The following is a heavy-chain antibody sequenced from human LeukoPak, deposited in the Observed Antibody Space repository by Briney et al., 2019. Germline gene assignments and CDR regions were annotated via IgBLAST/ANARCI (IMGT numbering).Heavy chain of an antibody. CDR2: VNTKRGNT. J-gene: IGHJ4*02. V-gene: IGHV1-8*03. CDR1: GYTFTRYD. CDR3: ARVDGSPDY. D-gene: IGHD2-15*01. Sequence: GASVKVSCKASGYTFTRYDINWVRQATGQGLEWLGWVNTKRGNTGSAQNFQGRVTITRDTSINTAYMELSSLRSEDTAIYYCARVDGSPDYWGQGTLVTVSS.